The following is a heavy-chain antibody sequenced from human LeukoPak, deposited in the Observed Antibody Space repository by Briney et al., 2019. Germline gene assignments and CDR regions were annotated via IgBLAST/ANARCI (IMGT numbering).Heavy chain of an antibody. D-gene: IGHD5-18*01. CDR1: GFTFINYA. Sequence: GGSLRLSRASSGFTFINYAMNWVRQAPGKGLEWVSTVSGYGGATYYADSVKGRFTISRDNSKSTLYLQMNSLRGEDTAIYYCAKGRGYSYGYPSDYWGQGTLVTVSS. J-gene: IGHJ4*02. CDR3: AKGRGYSYGYPSDY. CDR2: VSGYGGAT. V-gene: IGHV3-23*01.